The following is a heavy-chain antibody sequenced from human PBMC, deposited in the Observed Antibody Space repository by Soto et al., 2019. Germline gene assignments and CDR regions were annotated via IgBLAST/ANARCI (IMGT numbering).Heavy chain of an antibody. J-gene: IGHJ6*02. D-gene: IGHD1-1*01. CDR2: IYTSGST. Sequence: ETQSVACPVSGGSISSYYWSWIRQPAGKGLEWIGRIYTSGSTNYNPSLKGRVTMSVDTSKNQFSLKLSSVTAADTAVYYCARFLRTSLGMDVWGQGTKVTVYS. V-gene: IGHV4-4*07. CDR3: ARFLRTSLGMDV. CDR1: GGSISSYY.